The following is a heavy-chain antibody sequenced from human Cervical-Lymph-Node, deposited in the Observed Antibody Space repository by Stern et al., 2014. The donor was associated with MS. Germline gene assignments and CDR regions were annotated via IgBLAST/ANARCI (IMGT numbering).Heavy chain of an antibody. V-gene: IGHV1-2*06. CDR3: ARGASDY. CDR2: INPNSGGT. D-gene: IGHD3-16*01. J-gene: IGHJ4*02. CDR1: GYTFRVYN. Sequence: VQLVQSGAEVKKPGASLKVSCKASGYTFRVYNIHWVRQAPGQGLEWMGRINPNSGGTNYAQKLQGRVTMTRDTSISIVYMELTRLRSDDTAVYYCARGASDYWGQGTLVTVSS.